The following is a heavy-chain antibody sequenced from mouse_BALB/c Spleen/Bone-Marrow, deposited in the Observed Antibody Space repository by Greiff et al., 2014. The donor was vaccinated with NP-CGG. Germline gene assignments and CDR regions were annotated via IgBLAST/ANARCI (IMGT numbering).Heavy chain of an antibody. CDR1: GYTFTSYW. D-gene: IGHD2-10*02. V-gene: IGHV1S41*01. CDR2: IAPGSGST. Sequence: DLVKPGASVKLSCKASGYTFTSYWINWIKQRPGQGLEWIGRIAPGSGSTYYNEMFKGKATLTVDTSSSTAYIQLSSLSSDDSAVYFCARKDMGYGNYDWFAYWGQGTLVPVSA. J-gene: IGHJ3*01. CDR3: ARKDMGYGNYDWFAY.